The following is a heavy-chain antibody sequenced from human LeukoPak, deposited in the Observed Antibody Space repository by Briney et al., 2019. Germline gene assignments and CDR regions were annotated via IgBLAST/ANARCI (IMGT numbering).Heavy chain of an antibody. D-gene: IGHD2-21*01. Sequence: YPSETLSLTCTVSGGSISSSSHYWGWIRQPPGKGLEWIGSIYYSGSTNYNPSLKSRVTISVDRSKNQFSLKLSSVTAADTAVYYCARDLNVVVFRYFDLWGRGTLVTVSS. CDR1: GGSISSSSHY. J-gene: IGHJ2*01. V-gene: IGHV4-39*07. CDR3: ARDLNVVVFRYFDL. CDR2: IYYSGST.